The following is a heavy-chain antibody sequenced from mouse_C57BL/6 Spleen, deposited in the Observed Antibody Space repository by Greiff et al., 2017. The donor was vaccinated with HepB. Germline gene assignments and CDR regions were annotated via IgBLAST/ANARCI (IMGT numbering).Heavy chain of an antibody. CDR2: IHPNRGST. Sequence: QVQLQQPGAELVKPGASVKLSCKASGYTFTSYWMHWVKQRPGQGLEWIGMIHPNRGSTNYNEKFKSKAKLTVDKSSSTAYMQLRSLTSEDSAVYYCAGDGSEGYYAMDYWGQGTSVTVSS. J-gene: IGHJ4*01. D-gene: IGHD1-1*01. V-gene: IGHV1-64*01. CDR3: AGDGSEGYYAMDY. CDR1: GYTFTSYW.